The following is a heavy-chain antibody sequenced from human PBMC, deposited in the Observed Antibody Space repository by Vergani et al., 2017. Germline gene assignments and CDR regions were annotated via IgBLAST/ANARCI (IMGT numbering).Heavy chain of an antibody. CDR1: GGSISSYY. V-gene: IGHV4-59*12. J-gene: IGHJ3*02. Sequence: QVQLQESGPGLVKPSETLSLTCTVSGGSISSYYWSWIRQPPGKGLEWIGYIYYSGSTYYNPSLKSRVTISVDTSKNQFSLKLSSVTAAYTAVYYCASDQAESVYGGNPLDAFDIWGQGTMVTVSS. D-gene: IGHD4-23*01. CDR2: IYYSGST. CDR3: ASDQAESVYGGNPLDAFDI.